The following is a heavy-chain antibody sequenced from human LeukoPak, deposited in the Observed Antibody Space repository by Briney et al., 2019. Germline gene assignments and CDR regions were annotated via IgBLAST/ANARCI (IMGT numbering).Heavy chain of an antibody. CDR1: GGSFSGYY. Sequence: LSETLSLTCAVYGGSFSGYYWSWIRQPPGKGLEWIGEINHSGSTNYNPSLKSRVTISVDTSKNQFSLKLSSVTAADTAVYYCATYDGDYFDYWGQGTLVTVSS. V-gene: IGHV4-34*01. J-gene: IGHJ4*02. CDR2: INHSGST. CDR3: ATYDGDYFDY. D-gene: IGHD4-17*01.